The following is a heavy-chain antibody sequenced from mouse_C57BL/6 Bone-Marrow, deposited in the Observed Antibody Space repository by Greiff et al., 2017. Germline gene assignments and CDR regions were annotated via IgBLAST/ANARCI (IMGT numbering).Heavy chain of an antibody. CDR2: INPGSGGT. CDR3: ARWLLYYFDY. CDR1: GYAFTNYL. V-gene: IGHV1-54*01. J-gene: IGHJ2*01. Sequence: VQRVESGAELVRPGTSVKVSCKASGYAFTNYLIEWVKQRPGQGLEWIGVINPGSGGTNYNEKFKGKATLTADKSSSTAYMQLSSLTSEDSAVYFCARWLLYYFDYWGQGTTLTVSS. D-gene: IGHD2-3*01.